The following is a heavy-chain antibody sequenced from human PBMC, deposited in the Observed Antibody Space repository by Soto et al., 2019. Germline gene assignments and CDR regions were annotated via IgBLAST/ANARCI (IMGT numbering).Heavy chain of an antibody. CDR1: GGSISSYY. Sequence: SETLSLTCTVSGGSISSYYWSWIRQPPGKGLEWIGYIYYSGSTNYNPSLKSRVTISVDTSKTQFSLKLSSVTAADTAVYYCARLPRITIFGVVIYYFDYWGQGTLVTVSS. V-gene: IGHV4-59*08. J-gene: IGHJ4*02. D-gene: IGHD3-3*01. CDR3: ARLPRITIFGVVIYYFDY. CDR2: IYYSGST.